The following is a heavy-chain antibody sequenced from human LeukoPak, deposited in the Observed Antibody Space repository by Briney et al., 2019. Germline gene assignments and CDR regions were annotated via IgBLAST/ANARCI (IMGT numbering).Heavy chain of an antibody. CDR3: AREQGGSFLFDY. CDR1: GYTFTDYH. D-gene: IGHD5-12*01. Sequence: ASVKVSCKASGYTFTDYHMHWVRQAPGQGLEWMGWIDTYHADTKSAQKFQGRLTMTTDTSTSTASLELRSLTSDDTAVYYCAREQGGSFLFDYWGQGTVVTVSS. J-gene: IGHJ4*02. V-gene: IGHV1-18*04. CDR2: IDTYHADT.